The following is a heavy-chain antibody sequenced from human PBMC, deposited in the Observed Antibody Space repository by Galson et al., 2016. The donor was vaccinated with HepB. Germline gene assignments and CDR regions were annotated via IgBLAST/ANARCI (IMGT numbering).Heavy chain of an antibody. Sequence: SVKVSCKASGYTFTGYYIHWVRQAPGQGLELMGWINPSSGDTNYAQKFQDCVTMTRDTSISTAYLEVSSLRSDDAAMYYCARRGAYGSSWYFGEPYWYFDLWGRGTLVTVSS. D-gene: IGHD6-13*01. V-gene: IGHV1-2*04. J-gene: IGHJ2*01. CDR2: INPSSGDT. CDR3: ARRGAYGSSWYFGEPYWYFDL. CDR1: GYTFTGYY.